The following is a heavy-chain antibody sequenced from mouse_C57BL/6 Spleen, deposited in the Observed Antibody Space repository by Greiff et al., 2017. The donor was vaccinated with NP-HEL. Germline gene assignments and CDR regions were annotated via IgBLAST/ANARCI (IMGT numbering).Heavy chain of an antibody. CDR2: IDPSDSYT. J-gene: IGHJ3*01. CDR1: GYTFTSYW. V-gene: IGHV1-50*01. CDR3: ASGGWFAY. Sequence: QVQLQQPGAELVKPGASVKLSCKASGYTFTSYWMQWVKQRPGQGLEWIGEIDPSDSYTNYNQKFKGTATLTVDTSSSTADMQLSSLTSEDSAVYYCASGGWFAYWGQGTLVTVSA.